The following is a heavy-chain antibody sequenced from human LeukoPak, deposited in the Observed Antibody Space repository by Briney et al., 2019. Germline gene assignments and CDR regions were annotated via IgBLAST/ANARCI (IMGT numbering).Heavy chain of an antibody. Sequence: GGSLRLSCAASGFTVSSNYMSWVRQAPGKGLEWVSIIFSGGSKYYAESVEGRFTISRDNSKNTLDLQMNSLRAEDTAIYYCASGVSSGRYTYFDYWGQGTLVTVSS. J-gene: IGHJ4*02. V-gene: IGHV3-53*01. CDR3: ASGVSSGRYTYFDY. CDR2: IFSGGSK. CDR1: GFTVSSNY. D-gene: IGHD6-19*01.